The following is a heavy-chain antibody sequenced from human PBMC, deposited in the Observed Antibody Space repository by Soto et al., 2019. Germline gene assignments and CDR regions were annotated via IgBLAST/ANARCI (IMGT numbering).Heavy chain of an antibody. CDR2: ISAYNGNT. D-gene: IGHD1-1*01. V-gene: IGHV1-18*01. J-gene: IGHJ5*02. Sequence: WXSVKVSCKASGYTFTSYGISWVRQAPRQGLEWMGWISAYNGNTNYAQKLQGRVTMTTDTSTSTAYMELRSLRSDDTAVYYCARTTQGGWFDPWGQGTLVTVSS. CDR1: GYTFTSYG. CDR3: ARTTQGGWFDP.